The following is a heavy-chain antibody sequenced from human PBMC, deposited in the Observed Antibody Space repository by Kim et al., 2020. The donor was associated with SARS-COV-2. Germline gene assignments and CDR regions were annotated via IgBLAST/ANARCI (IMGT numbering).Heavy chain of an antibody. Sequence: GGSLRLSCAASGFTFSSYSMNWVRQAPGKGLEWVSYISSSSSTIYYADSVKGRFTISRDNAKNSLYLQMNSLRDEDTAVYYCARRGEITIFGPEAYYYYGMDVWGQGTTVTVSS. V-gene: IGHV3-48*02. CDR3: ARRGEITIFGPEAYYYYGMDV. CDR2: ISSSSSTI. CDR1: GFTFSSYS. J-gene: IGHJ6*02. D-gene: IGHD3-3*01.